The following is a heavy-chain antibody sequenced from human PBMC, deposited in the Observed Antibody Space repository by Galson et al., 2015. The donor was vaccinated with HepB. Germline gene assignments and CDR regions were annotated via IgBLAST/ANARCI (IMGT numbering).Heavy chain of an antibody. J-gene: IGHJ4*02. CDR3: ARQYCSGGSCESTQNFDY. V-gene: IGHV5-51*01. CDR2: IYPGDSDT. CDR1: GYSFTSYW. Sequence: QSGAEVKKPGESLKISCKGSGYSFTSYWIGWVRQMPGKGLEWMGIIYPGDSDTRYSPSFQGQVTISADKSISTAYLQWSSLKASDTAMYYCARQYCSGGSCESTQNFDYWGQGTLVTVSS. D-gene: IGHD2-15*01.